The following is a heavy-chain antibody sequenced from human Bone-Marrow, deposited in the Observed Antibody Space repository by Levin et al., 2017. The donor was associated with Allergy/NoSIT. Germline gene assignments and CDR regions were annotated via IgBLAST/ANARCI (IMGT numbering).Heavy chain of an antibody. J-gene: IGHJ4*02. CDR2: ISFDGSKK. D-gene: IGHD2/OR15-2a*01. Sequence: PGGSLRLSCAASGFIFSSFGMHWVRQAPGKGLEWVTFISFDGSKKYYADSVKGRFTVSRDNSKNTLYLQMNSPRADDTAVYYCAKDDLIVIPPGPRYFDSWGQGTLVTVSS. CDR3: AKDDLIVIPPGPRYFDS. V-gene: IGHV3-30*18. CDR1: GFIFSSFG.